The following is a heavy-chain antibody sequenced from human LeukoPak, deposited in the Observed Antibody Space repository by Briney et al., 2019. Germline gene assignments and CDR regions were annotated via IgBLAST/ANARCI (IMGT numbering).Heavy chain of an antibody. CDR1: GFTFSSYG. V-gene: IGHV3-30*18. CDR3: AKDTLYCDSSGENDY. CDR2: ISYDGSNK. J-gene: IGHJ4*02. Sequence: GGSLRLSCAASGFTFSSYGMHWVRQAPGKGLEWVAVISYDGSNKYYADSVRGRFTISRDNSKNTLYLQMNSLRAEDTAVYYCAKDTLYCDSSGENDYWGQGTLVTVSS. D-gene: IGHD3-22*01.